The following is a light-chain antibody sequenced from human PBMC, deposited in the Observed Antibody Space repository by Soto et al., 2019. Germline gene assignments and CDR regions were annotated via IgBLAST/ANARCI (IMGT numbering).Light chain of an antibody. V-gene: IGLV2-14*01. Sequence: QSALTQPASVSGSPGQSITISCTGTSSDVGAYGYVSWYQQHPGKAPKLMIYEVRYRPSGVSNHFSGSKSGNGDSLTIYVLQAEDEADYYCSSYTSSRTVVFGGGTKLTVL. CDR2: EVR. CDR1: SSDVGAYGY. J-gene: IGLJ2*01. CDR3: SSYTSSRTVV.